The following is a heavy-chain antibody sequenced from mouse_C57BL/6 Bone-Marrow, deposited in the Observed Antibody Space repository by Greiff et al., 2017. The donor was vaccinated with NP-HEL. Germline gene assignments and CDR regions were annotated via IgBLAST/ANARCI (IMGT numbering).Heavy chain of an antibody. CDR1: GYAFSSSW. Sequence: VQLQQSGPELVKPGASVKISCKASGYAFSSSWMNWVKQRPGKGLEWIGRSYPGDGDTNYNGKFKGKATLTADKSSSTAYMQLSSLTSEDSAVYFCARCPYYSNAWFAYWGQGTLVTVSA. J-gene: IGHJ3*01. CDR2: SYPGDGDT. CDR3: ARCPYYSNAWFAY. V-gene: IGHV1-82*01. D-gene: IGHD2-5*01.